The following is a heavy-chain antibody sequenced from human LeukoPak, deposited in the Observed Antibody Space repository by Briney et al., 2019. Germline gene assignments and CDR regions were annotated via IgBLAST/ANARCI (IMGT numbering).Heavy chain of an antibody. CDR1: GGSINSYY. Sequence: SETLSLTCTVSGGSINSYYWSWTRQPPGKGLEWIGYIYNSETINYNPSLTSRVTISLDTSKNQVSLKLTSVTAADTAVYYCVRVGGASSILSAFDIWGQGTMVTVSS. J-gene: IGHJ3*02. D-gene: IGHD6-6*01. V-gene: IGHV4-59*01. CDR2: IYNSETI. CDR3: VRVGGASSILSAFDI.